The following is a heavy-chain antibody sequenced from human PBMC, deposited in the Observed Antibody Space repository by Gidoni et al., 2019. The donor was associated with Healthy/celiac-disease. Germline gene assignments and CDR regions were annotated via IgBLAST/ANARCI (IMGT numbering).Heavy chain of an antibody. V-gene: IGHV3-30*18. CDR1: YGSYG. J-gene: IGHJ4*02. CDR2: ISCDGSNK. D-gene: IGHD6-19*01. Sequence: YGSYGMHRVRQAPGKGLEWVAVISCDGSNKYYEDSVKGRFTISRDKSKNTLYLQMNSLRAEDTAVYYCAKTRIAVAGIRCVVPSSYPDYWGQGTLVTVSS. CDR3: AKTRIAVAGIRCVVPSSYPDY.